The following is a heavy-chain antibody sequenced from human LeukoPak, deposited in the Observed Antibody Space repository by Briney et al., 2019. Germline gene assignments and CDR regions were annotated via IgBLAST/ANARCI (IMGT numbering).Heavy chain of an antibody. CDR1: GGSFSGYY. Sequence: SETLSLTCAVYGGSFSGYYWSWIRQPPGKGLEWIGEINHSGSTNYNPSLKSRVTISVDTSKNQFSLKLSSVTAADTAAYYWARTKAYYYDSSGYYVDYWGQGTLVTVSS. D-gene: IGHD3-22*01. V-gene: IGHV4-34*01. CDR2: INHSGST. CDR3: ARTKAYYYDSSGYYVDY. J-gene: IGHJ4*02.